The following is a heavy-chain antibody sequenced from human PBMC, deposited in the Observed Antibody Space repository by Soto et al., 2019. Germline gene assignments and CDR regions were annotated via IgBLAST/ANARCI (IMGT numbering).Heavy chain of an antibody. CDR3: ASGAADIVVVPAAMGYYYYGMDV. CDR2: IIPIFGTA. V-gene: IGHV1-69*01. D-gene: IGHD2-2*01. Sequence: QVQLVQSGAEVKKPGSSVKVSCKASGGTFSSYAISWVRQAPGQGLEWMGGIIPIFGTANYAQKFQGRVTVPADESNSTAYMELSSLRSEDTAVYYCASGAADIVVVPAAMGYYYYGMDVWGQGTTVTVSS. CDR1: GGTFSSYA. J-gene: IGHJ6*02.